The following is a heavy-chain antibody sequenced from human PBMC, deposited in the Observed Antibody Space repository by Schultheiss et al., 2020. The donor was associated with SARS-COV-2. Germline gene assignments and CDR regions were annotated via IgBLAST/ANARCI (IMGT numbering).Heavy chain of an antibody. V-gene: IGHV4-31*03. Sequence: SETLSLTCTVSGGSISSGGYYWSWIRQHPGKGLEWIGYIYYSGSTYYNPSLKSRVTISVDTSKNQFSLKLSSVTAADTAVYYCARDGGGGIVEGGWFDPWGQGTLVTVSS. CDR1: GGSISSGGYY. D-gene: IGHD2-15*01. CDR2: IYYSGST. CDR3: ARDGGGGIVEGGWFDP. J-gene: IGHJ5*02.